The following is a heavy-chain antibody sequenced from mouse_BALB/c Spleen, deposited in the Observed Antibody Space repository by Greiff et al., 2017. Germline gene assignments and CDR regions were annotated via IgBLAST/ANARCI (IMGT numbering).Heavy chain of an antibody. CDR1: GFSLTGYG. V-gene: IGHV2-6-7*01. D-gene: IGHD1-3*01. CDR3: ARDVGYNAWFAY. Sequence: QVQLKESGPGLVAPSQSLSITCTVSGFSLTGYGVNWVPQPPGKGLEWLGMIWGDGSTDYNSALKSRLSISKDNSKSQVFLKMNSLQTDDTARYYCARDVGYNAWFAYWGQGTLVTVSA. CDR2: IWGDGST. J-gene: IGHJ3*01.